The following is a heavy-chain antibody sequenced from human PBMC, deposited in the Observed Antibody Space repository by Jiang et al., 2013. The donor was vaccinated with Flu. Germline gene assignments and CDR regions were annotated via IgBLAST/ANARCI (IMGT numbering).Heavy chain of an antibody. V-gene: IGHV3-9*01. J-gene: IGHJ4*02. D-gene: IGHD6-19*01. CDR1: GFTFDDYA. CDR2: ISWNSGSI. CDR3: AKDISGIAVAGRSEGKGIFDY. Sequence: RLSCAASGFTFDDYAMHWVRQAPGKGLEWVSGISWNSGSIGYADSVKGRFTISRDNAKNSLYLQMNSLRAEDTALYYCAKDISGIAVAGRSEGKGIFDYWGQGTLVTVSS.